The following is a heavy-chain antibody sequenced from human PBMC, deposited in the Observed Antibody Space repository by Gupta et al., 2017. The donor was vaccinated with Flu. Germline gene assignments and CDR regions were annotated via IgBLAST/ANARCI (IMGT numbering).Heavy chain of an antibody. J-gene: IGHJ4*02. Sequence: QVQLVESGGGVVQPGRSLRLSCAASGFTFSSYGMHWVRQAPGKGLEWVAVIWYDGSNKYYADSVKGRFTISRDNSKNTLYLQMNSLRAEDTAVYYCARSGQDIVATNLYYFDYWGQGTLVTVSS. CDR2: IWYDGSNK. CDR1: GFTFSSYG. V-gene: IGHV3-33*01. D-gene: IGHD5-12*01. CDR3: ARSGQDIVATNLYYFDY.